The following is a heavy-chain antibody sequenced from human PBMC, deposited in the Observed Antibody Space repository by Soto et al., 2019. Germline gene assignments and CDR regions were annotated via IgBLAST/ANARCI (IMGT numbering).Heavy chain of an antibody. CDR1: GYDFTSYW. V-gene: IGHV5-51*01. Sequence: GESLKISCEGSGYDFTSYWIGWVRQMXGKGLEWMGIIYPGDSETRYSPSFQGQVTISADKSISTAYLQWSSLKASDTAMYYCARGSPSYYYYYMDVWGKGATVTVSS. CDR3: ARGSPSYYYYYMDV. D-gene: IGHD3-10*01. CDR2: IYPGDSET. J-gene: IGHJ6*03.